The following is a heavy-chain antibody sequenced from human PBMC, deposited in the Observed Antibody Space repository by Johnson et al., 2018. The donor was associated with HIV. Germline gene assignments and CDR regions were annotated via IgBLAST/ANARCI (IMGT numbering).Heavy chain of an antibody. CDR2: ISSNGGST. D-gene: IGHD3-22*01. CDR1: GFTFSSYA. V-gene: IGHV3-64*01. CDR3: TRGLDYYDSTGFRSASFDI. Sequence: VQLVESGGGVVQPGGSLTLSCAASGFTFSSYAMHWVRQAPGKGLEYVSAISSNGGSTYYANSVKGRFTISRDNSKNALYLQMNSLRAEDTAVYYCTRGLDYYDSTGFRSASFDIWGQGTMVIVSP. J-gene: IGHJ3*02.